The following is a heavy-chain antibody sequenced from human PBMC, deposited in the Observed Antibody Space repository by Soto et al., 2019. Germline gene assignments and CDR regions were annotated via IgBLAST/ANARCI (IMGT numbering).Heavy chain of an antibody. Sequence: GGSLRLSCAASGFTFSSYGIHFFRHAPGKGLEWVAVIWYDGSNKYYADSVKGRFTISRDNSKNTLYLQMNSLRAEDTAVYYCARDPTMVRGVRLDYWGQGTLVTVSS. CDR2: IWYDGSNK. V-gene: IGHV3-33*01. CDR3: ARDPTMVRGVRLDY. D-gene: IGHD3-10*01. J-gene: IGHJ4*02. CDR1: GFTFSSYG.